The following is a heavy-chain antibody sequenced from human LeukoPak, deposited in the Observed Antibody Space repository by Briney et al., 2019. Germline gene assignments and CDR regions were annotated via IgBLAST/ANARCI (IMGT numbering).Heavy chain of an antibody. CDR2: INPNSGGT. CDR3: ARGPIIDIVVIPAAADYYHMDV. CDR1: GYTFTGYY. D-gene: IGHD2-2*01. J-gene: IGHJ6*03. Sequence: ASVKVSCKASGYTFTGYYMHWVRQAPGQGLEWMGWINPNSGGTNYAQKFQGRVTMTRDTSISTAYMELRSLRSDDTAVYYCARGPIIDIVVIPAAADYYHMDVWGKGTTVTVSS. V-gene: IGHV1-2*02.